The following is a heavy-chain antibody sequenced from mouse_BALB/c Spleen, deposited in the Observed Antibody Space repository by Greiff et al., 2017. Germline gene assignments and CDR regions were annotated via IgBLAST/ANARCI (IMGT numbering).Heavy chain of an antibody. CDR1: GFDFSRYW. J-gene: IGHJ2*01. CDR2: INPDSSTI. CDR3: ARRGTTVVDYFDY. D-gene: IGHD1-1*01. Sequence: EVKLMESGGGLVQPGGSLKLSCAASGFDFSRYWLSWVRQAPGKGLEWIGEINPDSSTINYTPSLKDKFIISRDNAKNTLYLQMSKVRSEDTALYYCARRGTTVVDYFDYWGQGTTLTVSS. V-gene: IGHV4-1*02.